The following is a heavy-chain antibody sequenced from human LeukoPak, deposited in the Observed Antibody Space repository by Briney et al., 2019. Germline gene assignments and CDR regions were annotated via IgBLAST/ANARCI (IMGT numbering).Heavy chain of an antibody. J-gene: IGHJ4*02. CDR3: ARHFASGYCSGGSCYSEGYYFDY. CDR2: IYPGDFDN. D-gene: IGHD2-15*01. V-gene: IGHV5-51*01. Sequence: GESLKISCKGSGYGFTTNWIGWVRQTPGKGLEWMGIIYPGDFDNRYSPSFQGHVTISVDKSISTAYLQWSSLKASDTAMYYCARHFASGYCSGGSCYSEGYYFDYWGQGTLVTVSS. CDR1: GYGFTTNW.